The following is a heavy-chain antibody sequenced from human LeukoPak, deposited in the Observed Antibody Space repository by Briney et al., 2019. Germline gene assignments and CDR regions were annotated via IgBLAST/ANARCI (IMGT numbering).Heavy chain of an antibody. CDR1: GGSISSYY. CDR2: IYYSGST. Sequence: ASETLSLTCTVSGGSISSYYWSWIRQPPGKGLEWIGYIYYSGSTNYNPSLKSRVTISVDTSKNQFSLKLSSVTAADTAVYYCARVGNYCSGGSCYPSYFDYWGQGTLVTVSS. J-gene: IGHJ4*02. V-gene: IGHV4-59*01. CDR3: ARVGNYCSGGSCYPSYFDY. D-gene: IGHD2-15*01.